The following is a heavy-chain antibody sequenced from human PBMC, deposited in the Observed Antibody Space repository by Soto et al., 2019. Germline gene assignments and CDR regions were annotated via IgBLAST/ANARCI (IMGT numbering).Heavy chain of an antibody. Sequence: SETLSLTCTVSGGSISSSSYYWGWIRQPPGKGLEWIGSIYYSGSTYYNPSLKSRVTISVDTSKNQFSLKLSSVTAADTAVYYCARHEVAVYSSSWYRPYYFDYWGQGTLVTVSS. CDR3: ARHEVAVYSSSWYRPYYFDY. D-gene: IGHD6-13*01. J-gene: IGHJ4*02. CDR2: IYYSGST. CDR1: GGSISSSSYY. V-gene: IGHV4-39*01.